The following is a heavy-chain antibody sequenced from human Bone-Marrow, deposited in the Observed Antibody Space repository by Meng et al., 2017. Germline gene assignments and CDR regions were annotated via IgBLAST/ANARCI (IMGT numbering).Heavy chain of an antibody. CDR2: IWYDGSNK. V-gene: IGHV3-33*01. D-gene: IGHD6-13*01. CDR1: GFTFSSYG. Sequence: GESLKISCAASGFTFSSYGMHWVRQAPGKGLEWVAVIWYDGSNKYYADSVKGRFTISRDNSKNTLYLQMNSLRAEDTAVYYCASIAAAGTQINYYYYYGMDVWGQGTTVTVSS. CDR3: ASIAAAGTQINYYYYYGMDV. J-gene: IGHJ6*02.